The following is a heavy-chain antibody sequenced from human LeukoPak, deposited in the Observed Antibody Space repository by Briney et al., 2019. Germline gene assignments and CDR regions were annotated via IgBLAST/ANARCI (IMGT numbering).Heavy chain of an antibody. CDR2: INSDGSST. V-gene: IGHV3-74*01. D-gene: IGHD5-18*01. J-gene: IGHJ4*02. Sequence: GGSLRLSCAASGSTFSSYWMHWVRQAPGKGLVWVSLINSDGSSTSYADSVKGRFTISRDNAKNTLYLQMNSLRAEDTAVYYCVRGLGSGYSYAYGVYWGQGTLVTVSS. CDR3: VRGLGSGYSYAYGVY. CDR1: GSTFSSYW.